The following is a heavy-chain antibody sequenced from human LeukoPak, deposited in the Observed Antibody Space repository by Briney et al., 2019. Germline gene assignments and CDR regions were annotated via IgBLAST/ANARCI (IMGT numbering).Heavy chain of an antibody. Sequence: SQTLSLTCTVSGASISSGSHHWSWIRQPAGKGLEWIGRIYTSGSTNYNPSLKSRVSISVDMSKNQFSLKLSSVTAADTAVYYWARDKGGFLYFGEYDPWGQGTLVTVSS. CDR1: GASISSGSHH. J-gene: IGHJ5*02. V-gene: IGHV4-61*02. CDR3: ARDKGGFLYFGEYDP. D-gene: IGHD3-10*01. CDR2: IYTSGST.